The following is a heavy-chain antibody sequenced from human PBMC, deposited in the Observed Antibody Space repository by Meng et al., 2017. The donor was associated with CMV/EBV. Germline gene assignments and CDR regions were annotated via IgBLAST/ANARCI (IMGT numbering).Heavy chain of an antibody. V-gene: IGHV1-69*06. CDR3: ARGRAEYSGYDEFDY. CDR1: GGTFSGYA. CDR2: IIPIFGTA. Sequence: SGGTFSGYAISWVRQAPGQGLEWMGGIIPIFGTANYAQKFQGRVTITADKSTSTAYMELSSLRSEDTAVYYCARGRAEYSGYDEFDYWGQGTLVTVSS. D-gene: IGHD5-12*01. J-gene: IGHJ4*02.